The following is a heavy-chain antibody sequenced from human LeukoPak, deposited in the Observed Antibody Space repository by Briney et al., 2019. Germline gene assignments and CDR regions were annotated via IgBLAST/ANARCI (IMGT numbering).Heavy chain of an antibody. CDR2: IYTSGST. CDR1: GGSISSGSYY. J-gene: IGHJ4*02. V-gene: IGHV4-61*02. CDR3: ATPYLHDRDYFDY. Sequence: PSETLSLTCTVSGGSISSGSYYWSWIRQPAGKGLEWIGRIYTSGSTNYNPSLKSRVTISVDTSKNQFSLKLSSVTAADTAVYYCATPYLHDRDYFDYWGQGTLVIVSS. D-gene: IGHD3-16*01.